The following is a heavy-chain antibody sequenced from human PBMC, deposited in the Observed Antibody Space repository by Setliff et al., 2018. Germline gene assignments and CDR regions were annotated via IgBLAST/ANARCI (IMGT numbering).Heavy chain of an antibody. Sequence: GESLKISCKGSGYSFTSYWIGWVRQMPGKGLEWMGIIYPSDSDTRYSPSFRGQVTISADKSISTTYLRWSSLKASDTAIYYCARLSGADVFDIWGQGTVVTVSS. V-gene: IGHV5-51*01. D-gene: IGHD1-26*01. CDR3: ARLSGADVFDI. CDR1: GYSFTSYW. CDR2: IYPSDSDT. J-gene: IGHJ3*02.